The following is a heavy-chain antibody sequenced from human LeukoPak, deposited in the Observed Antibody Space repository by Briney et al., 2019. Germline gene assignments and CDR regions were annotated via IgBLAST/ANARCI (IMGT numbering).Heavy chain of an antibody. J-gene: IGHJ3*02. CDR2: IYTSGST. CDR1: GGSITTYY. Sequence: PSETLSLTCTVSGGSITTYYWSWIRQPPGKGLEWIGRIYTSGSTNYNPSFKSRVTISGDMSKNQFSLKLSSVTAADTAVYYCARARVAFDIWGQGTMVTVSS. CDR3: ARARVAFDI. V-gene: IGHV4-4*08.